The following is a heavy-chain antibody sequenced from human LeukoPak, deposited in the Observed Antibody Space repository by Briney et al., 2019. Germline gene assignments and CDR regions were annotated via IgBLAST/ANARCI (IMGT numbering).Heavy chain of an antibody. Sequence: PGGSLRLSCAASGFTFSSYEMNWVRQAPGKGLEWFSYISSSGSTIYYADSVKGRFTISRDNAKNSLYLQMNSLRAEDTAVYYCARDFGPVVGYWGQGTLVTVSS. D-gene: IGHD1-26*01. V-gene: IGHV3-48*03. CDR3: ARDFGPVVGY. CDR1: GFTFSSYE. J-gene: IGHJ4*02. CDR2: ISSSGSTI.